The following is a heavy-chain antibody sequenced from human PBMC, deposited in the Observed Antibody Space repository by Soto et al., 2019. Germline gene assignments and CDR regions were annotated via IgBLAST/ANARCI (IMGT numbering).Heavy chain of an antibody. CDR2: IYYSGST. CDR3: ARSKVNIVLSLNWFDP. V-gene: IGHV4-31*03. Sequence: QVQLQESGPGLVKPSQTLSLTCTVSGGSISRGGYYWSWIRQHPGKGLEWIGYIYYSGSTYYNPSLKSRVTISVDTSKNQFSLKLSSVTAADTAVYYCARSKVNIVLSLNWFDPWGQGTLVTVSS. J-gene: IGHJ5*02. CDR1: GGSISRGGYY. D-gene: IGHD2-8*01.